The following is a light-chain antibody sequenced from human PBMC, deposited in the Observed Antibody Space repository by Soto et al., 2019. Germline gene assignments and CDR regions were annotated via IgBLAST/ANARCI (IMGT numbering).Light chain of an antibody. V-gene: IGKV4-1*01. CDR1: QSVLYSSNNKNY. Sequence: DIVMTQSPDSLAVSLGESATINCKSSQSVLYSSNNKNYLAWYQQKPGQPPKLLISWASTQKSGVPDRFSGGGSGTDFTLTISSLQAEDVAVYFCQQYYSTPQTFGQGTKVEIK. CDR2: WAS. J-gene: IGKJ1*01. CDR3: QQYYSTPQT.